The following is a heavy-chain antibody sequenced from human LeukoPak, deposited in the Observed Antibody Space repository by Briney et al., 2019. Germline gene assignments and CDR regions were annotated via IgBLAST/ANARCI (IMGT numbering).Heavy chain of an antibody. D-gene: IGHD2-2*02. CDR2: INPKNGDT. V-gene: IGHV1-2*02. Sequence: GASVKVSCRTSRYTFTGYYMHWVRQAPGQGLEWMGWINPKNGDTNYAQKFQGRVTMTRDTSIDTAFMALSNLRSDDTAVYYCARAGVVPAAIRSPFDFWGQGTLVTVSS. J-gene: IGHJ4*02. CDR3: ARAGVVPAAIRSPFDF. CDR1: RYTFTGYY.